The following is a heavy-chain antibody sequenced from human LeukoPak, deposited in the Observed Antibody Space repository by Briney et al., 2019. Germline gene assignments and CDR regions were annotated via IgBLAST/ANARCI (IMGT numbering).Heavy chain of an antibody. J-gene: IGHJ4*02. D-gene: IGHD2-15*01. Sequence: GGSLRLSCTASGFTFRSHWMTWVRQSPGKGLEWVSAISNNGGYTYYADSVQGRFTISRDNSKSTLCLQMNSLRAEDTAVYYCAKQLGYCSDGSCYFPYWGQGTLVTVSS. V-gene: IGHV3-23*01. CDR3: AKQLGYCSDGSCYFPY. CDR2: ISNNGGYT. CDR1: GFTFRSHW.